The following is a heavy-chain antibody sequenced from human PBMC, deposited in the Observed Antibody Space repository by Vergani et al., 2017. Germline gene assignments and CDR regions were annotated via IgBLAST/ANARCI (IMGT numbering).Heavy chain of an antibody. CDR1: GGSISSSSYY. CDR2: IYYSGST. D-gene: IGHD1-26*01. Sequence: QVQLQQWGAGLLKPSETLSLTCTVSGGSISSSSYYWGWIRQPPGKGLEWIGSIYYSGSTYYNPSLKSRVTISVDTSKNQFSLKLSSVTAADTAVYYCATMSGSYGVDYWGQGTLVTVSS. V-gene: IGHV4-39*01. CDR3: ATMSGSYGVDY. J-gene: IGHJ4*02.